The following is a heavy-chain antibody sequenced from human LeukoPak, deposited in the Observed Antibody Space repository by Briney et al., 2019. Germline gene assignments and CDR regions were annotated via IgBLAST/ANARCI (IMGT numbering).Heavy chain of an antibody. D-gene: IGHD6-19*01. J-gene: IGHJ4*02. CDR1: GFSFSSYA. CDR3: AKRSGYTTGWFFDF. V-gene: IGHV3-23*01. Sequence: GGSMRLACAASGFSFSSYAMSWVRQAPGKGLEWVSSISGSGDNTYYAESVKGRFTISRDNSKNTLFLQMNSLRAEDTAVFYCAKRSGYTTGWFFDFWGQGTLVTVSS. CDR2: ISGSGDNT.